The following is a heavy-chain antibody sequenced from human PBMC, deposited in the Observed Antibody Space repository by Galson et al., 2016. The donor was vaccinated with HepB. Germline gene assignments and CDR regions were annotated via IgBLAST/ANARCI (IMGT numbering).Heavy chain of an antibody. J-gene: IGHJ4*02. D-gene: IGHD5/OR15-5a*01. CDR2: INPNSGGT. V-gene: IGHV1-2*04. Sequence: SVKVSCKASGYTFSGYYMHWVRQAPGQGLEWMGWINPNSGGTNYAQTFQGWVTMTRDTSISTAYMELNRLRSDDTAVYYCAREGPGSVYGGGIDYWGQGTLVTVSS. CDR1: GYTFSGYY. CDR3: AREGPGSVYGGGIDY.